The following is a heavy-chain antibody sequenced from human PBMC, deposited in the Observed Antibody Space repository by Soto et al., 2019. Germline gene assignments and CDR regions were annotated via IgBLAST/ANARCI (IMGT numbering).Heavy chain of an antibody. V-gene: IGHV1-3*01. CDR3: ARGKGMEENYYYYGMDV. D-gene: IGHD1-1*01. CDR1: GYSFSTHS. CDR2: INGGNGNT. J-gene: IGHJ6*02. Sequence: ASVKVSCKASGYSFSTHSIHWVRQAPGQGLEWMGWINGGNGNTKYSQKFRDRVTITRDASASTGYMELSSLRSEDAAVYYCARGKGMEENYYYYGMDVWGQGTTVTVSS.